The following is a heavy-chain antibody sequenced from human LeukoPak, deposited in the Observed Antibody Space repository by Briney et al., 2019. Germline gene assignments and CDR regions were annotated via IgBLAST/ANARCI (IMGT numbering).Heavy chain of an antibody. CDR3: ARYCSSTSCYRGAFDI. V-gene: IGHV4-38-2*02. CDR1: GYSISSGYY. CDR2: IYHSGST. J-gene: IGHJ3*02. D-gene: IGHD2-2*01. Sequence: PSETLSLTCTVSGYSISSGYYWGWIRQPPGKGLEWIGSIYHSGSTYYNPSLKSRVTISVDTSKNQFSLKLSSVTAADTAVYYCARYCSSTSCYRGAFDIWGQGTMVTVSS.